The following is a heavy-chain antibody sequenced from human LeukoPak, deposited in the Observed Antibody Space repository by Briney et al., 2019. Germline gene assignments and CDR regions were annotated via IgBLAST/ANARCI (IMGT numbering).Heavy chain of an antibody. CDR3: AKDMKEGGTILGYFDY. Sequence: GGSLRLSCAASGFTFDDYAMHWVRQAPGKGLEWVSGISWNSGSIGYADSVKGRFTISRDNAKNSLYLQMNSLRAEDMALYYCAKDMKEGGTILGYFDYWGQGTLVTVSS. D-gene: IGHD3-3*01. V-gene: IGHV3-9*03. CDR2: ISWNSGSI. J-gene: IGHJ4*02. CDR1: GFTFDDYA.